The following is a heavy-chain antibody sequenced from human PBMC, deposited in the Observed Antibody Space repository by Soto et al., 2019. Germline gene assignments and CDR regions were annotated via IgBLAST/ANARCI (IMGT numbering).Heavy chain of an antibody. V-gene: IGHV3-33*01. CDR1: GFSFSTYG. J-gene: IGHJ3*02. CDR2: IWYDGSNK. D-gene: IGHD6-19*01. Sequence: QVQLVESGGGVVQPGRSLRLSCAASGFSFSTYGMHWVRQAPGKGLEWVAVIWYDGSNKYYADSVKGRFTISRDNSKNMLYLQMNSLRAEDTAVYYCARGIPVAGTGDAFDIWGQGTMVTVSS. CDR3: ARGIPVAGTGDAFDI.